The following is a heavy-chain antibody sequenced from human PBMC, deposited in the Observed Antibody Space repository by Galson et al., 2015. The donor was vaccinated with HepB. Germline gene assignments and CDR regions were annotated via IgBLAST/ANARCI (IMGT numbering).Heavy chain of an antibody. CDR1: GYTFIGYY. J-gene: IGHJ4*02. V-gene: IGHV1-2*02. CDR2: INPNSGDT. D-gene: IGHD6-6*01. CDR3: ARGKTLYSDSSWDY. Sequence: SVKVSCKASGYTFIGYYIHWVRQAPGQGLEWMGWINPNSGDTKNAQKFQGGVTMTRDTSISTAYMELSRLKSDDTAVYYCARGKTLYSDSSWDYWGQGTLVTVSS.